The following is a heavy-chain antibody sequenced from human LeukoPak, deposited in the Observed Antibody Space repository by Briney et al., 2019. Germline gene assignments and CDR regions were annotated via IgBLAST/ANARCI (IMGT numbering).Heavy chain of an antibody. V-gene: IGHV4-39*01. J-gene: IGHJ4*02. CDR2: IYYSGPT. D-gene: IGHD2-2*01. Sequence: SETLSLTCTVSGGSISSSTDYWGWIRQPPGKGLEWIGTIYYSGPTYYNPSLKSRVTISVDTSKNRFSLNLSSVTAADTAVYYCARGIVVVPAAMAFDYWGQGTLVTVSS. CDR1: GGSISSSTDY. CDR3: ARGIVVVPAAMAFDY.